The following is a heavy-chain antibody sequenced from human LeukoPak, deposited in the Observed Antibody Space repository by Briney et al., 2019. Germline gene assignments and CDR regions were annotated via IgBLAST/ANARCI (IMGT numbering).Heavy chain of an antibody. D-gene: IGHD1-7*01. Sequence: GGSLRLSCAASGFTFSSYAMSWVRQAPGKGLEWVSSQTSNSDHTSYADSVRGRFTMSRDNSKNSLYLQMNNLRAEDTATYYCGRDPNGNYIGAFEFWGQGTFVTVSS. CDR3: GRDPNGNYIGAFEF. CDR1: GFTFSSYA. J-gene: IGHJ3*01. V-gene: IGHV3-23*01. CDR2: QTSNSDHT.